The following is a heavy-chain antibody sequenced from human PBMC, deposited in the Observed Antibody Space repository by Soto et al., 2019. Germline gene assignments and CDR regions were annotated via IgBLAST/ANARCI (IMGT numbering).Heavy chain of an antibody. CDR2: IYPGDSDT. V-gene: IGHV5-51*03. J-gene: IGHJ6*02. D-gene: IGHD2-15*01. CDR1: GYSFTNYW. Sequence: EVQLVQSGAEVKKAGESLKISCKGSGYSFTNYWIGWVRQVPGKGLDWMGIIYPGDSDTEYSPSFQGQVTISADKSISTAYLQWSSLKASDTAIYYCARRCSGGSCFRDYTMDVWGQGTTVTVSS. CDR3: ARRCSGGSCFRDYTMDV.